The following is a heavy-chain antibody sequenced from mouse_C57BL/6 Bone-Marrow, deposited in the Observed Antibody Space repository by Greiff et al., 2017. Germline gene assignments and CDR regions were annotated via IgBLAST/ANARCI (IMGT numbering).Heavy chain of an antibody. J-gene: IGHJ2*01. CDR2: IDPDDSYT. Sequence: QVQLQQPGAELVKPGASVKLSCKASGFTFTDYWMQWVKQRPEQGLEWIGEIDPDDSYTNYTQKFKGKGTLTVDTSSSTAYMQLDSLTSEDPAVDNCAREGAGTTVIFAIWSQGNTLTVSS. CDR3: AREGAGTTVIFAI. V-gene: IGHV1-50*01. CDR1: GFTFTDYW. D-gene: IGHD4-1*01.